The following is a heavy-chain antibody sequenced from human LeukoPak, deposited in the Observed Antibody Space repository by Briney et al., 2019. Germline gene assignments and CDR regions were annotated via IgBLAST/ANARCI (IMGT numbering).Heavy chain of an antibody. Sequence: GGSLRLSCAASGFTFSSYGMHWVRQAPGKGLEWVAFIRYDGSNKYYADSVKGRFTISRDNSKNTLYLQMNSLRAEDTAVYYCASMIGVGMSYYYYYMDVWGKGTTVTVSS. CDR1: GFTFSSYG. CDR3: ASMIGVGMSYYYYYMDV. V-gene: IGHV3-30*02. J-gene: IGHJ6*03. D-gene: IGHD3-16*01. CDR2: IRYDGSNK.